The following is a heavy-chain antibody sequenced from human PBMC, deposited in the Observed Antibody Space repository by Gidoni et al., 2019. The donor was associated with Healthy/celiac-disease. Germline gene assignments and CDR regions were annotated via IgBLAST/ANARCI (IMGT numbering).Heavy chain of an antibody. CDR1: GFTFSSYA. V-gene: IGHV3-30-3*01. CDR2: ISYDGSNK. Sequence: QVQLVESEGGVVQPGRSLRLSCAASGFTFSSYAMHWVRQAPGKGLEWVAVISYDGSNKYYADSVKGRFTISRDNSKNTLYLQMNSLRAEDTAVYYCARDPTLTVTTILGYYYYGMDVWGQGTTVTVSS. CDR3: ARDPTLTVTTILGYYYYGMDV. D-gene: IGHD4-17*01. J-gene: IGHJ6*02.